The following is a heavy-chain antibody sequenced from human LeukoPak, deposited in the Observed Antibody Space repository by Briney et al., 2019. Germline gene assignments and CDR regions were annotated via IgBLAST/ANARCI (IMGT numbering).Heavy chain of an antibody. Sequence: ASVKVSCKASGGTFSSYAISWVRQAPGQGLEWMGGIIPIFGTANYAQKFQGRVTITADESMSTAYMELSRLRSEDTAVYYCARAYSGYDSYYYYYMDVWGKGTTVTISS. CDR2: IIPIFGTA. CDR1: GGTFSSYA. J-gene: IGHJ6*03. D-gene: IGHD5-12*01. CDR3: ARAYSGYDSYYYYYMDV. V-gene: IGHV1-69*13.